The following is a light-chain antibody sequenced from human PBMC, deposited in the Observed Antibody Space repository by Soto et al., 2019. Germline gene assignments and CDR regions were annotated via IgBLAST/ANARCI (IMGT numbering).Light chain of an antibody. CDR1: QGVSSY. J-gene: IGKJ1*01. Sequence: AIRMTQSPSSFSASTGDRVTITCRASQGVSSYLAWYQQKPGKAPKLLIYAASTLQNGVQSRFRGSGSGTDVTLTISCLQSEDFATYYCQQYDSYPQTFGQGTKVEIK. CDR2: AAS. CDR3: QQYDSYPQT. V-gene: IGKV1-8*01.